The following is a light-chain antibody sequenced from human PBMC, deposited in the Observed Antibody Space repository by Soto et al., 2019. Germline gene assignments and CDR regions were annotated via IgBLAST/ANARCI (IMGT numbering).Light chain of an antibody. CDR1: SSDVGGYNY. CDR3: GSHAGSSAV. J-gene: IGLJ2*01. V-gene: IGLV2-8*01. Sequence: QSALTQPPSASGSPGQSVTISCTGTSSDVGGYNYVSWYQQHPSKAPKVIIYDVSKRPSGVPDRFSGSKSGNTASLTVSGLQTEDEADYYCGSHAGSSAVFGGGTKLTVL. CDR2: DVS.